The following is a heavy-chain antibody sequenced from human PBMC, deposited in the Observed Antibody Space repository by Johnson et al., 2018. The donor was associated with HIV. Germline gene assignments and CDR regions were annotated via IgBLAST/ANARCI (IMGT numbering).Heavy chain of an antibody. D-gene: IGHD5-18*01. J-gene: IGHJ3*01. CDR1: GFTFTDAW. V-gene: IGHV3-7*01. CDR2: IKQDGSEQ. Sequence: VQLVESGGGLVKPGGSLRLSCAVSGFTFTDAWMSWVRQAPGRGLEWVANIKQDGSEQYYVDSVKGRFTISRDNDKNSLYLQMNSLRAEDTAVYYCARDGRDLVTRGSFDVWGQGTVVTVSS. CDR3: ARDGRDLVTRGSFDV.